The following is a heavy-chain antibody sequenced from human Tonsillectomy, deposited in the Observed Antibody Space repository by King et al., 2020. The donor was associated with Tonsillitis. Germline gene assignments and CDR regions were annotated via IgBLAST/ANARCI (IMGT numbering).Heavy chain of an antibody. Sequence: QLVQSGAEVKKPGESLKISCKGSGYSFTTYWIGWVRQMPGKGLEWMGLIYPGDSDTRYSPSFQGQVTISADKSISTASLQWSSLKASDTAMYYCARRYYGSGSHLDYWGQGSLVTVSS. D-gene: IGHD3-10*01. CDR3: ARRYYGSGSHLDY. CDR1: GYSFTTYW. CDR2: IYPGDSDT. J-gene: IGHJ4*02. V-gene: IGHV5-51*03.